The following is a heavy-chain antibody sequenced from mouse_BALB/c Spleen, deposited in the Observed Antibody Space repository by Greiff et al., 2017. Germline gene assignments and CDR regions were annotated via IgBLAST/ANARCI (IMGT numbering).Heavy chain of an antibody. J-gene: IGHJ3*01. D-gene: IGHD1-2*01. V-gene: IGHV7-3*02. CDR1: GFTFTDYY. CDR2: IRNKANGYTT. CDR3: ARDLHITTATWFAY. Sequence: EVKLVESGGGLVQPGGSLRLSCATSGFTFTDYYMSWVRQPPGKALEWLGFIRNKANGYTTEYSASVKGRFTISRDNSQSILYLQMNTLRAEDSANYYCARDLHITTATWFAYWGQGTLVTVSA.